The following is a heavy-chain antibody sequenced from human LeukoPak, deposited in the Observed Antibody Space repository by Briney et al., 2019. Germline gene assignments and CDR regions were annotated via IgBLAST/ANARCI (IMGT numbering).Heavy chain of an antibody. J-gene: IGHJ4*02. D-gene: IGHD3-3*01. CDR2: ISWNSGSI. Sequence: PGGSLRLSCAASGFTFDDYAMHWVRQAPGKGLEWVSGISWNSGSIGYADSVKGRFTISRDNAKNSLYLQMNSLRAEDTALYYCAKDKGRFLESPIDYRGQGTLVTVSS. CDR1: GFTFDDYA. V-gene: IGHV3-9*01. CDR3: AKDKGRFLESPIDY.